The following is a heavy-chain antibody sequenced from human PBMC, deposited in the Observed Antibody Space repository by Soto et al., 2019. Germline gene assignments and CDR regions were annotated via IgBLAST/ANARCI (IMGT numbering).Heavy chain of an antibody. J-gene: IGHJ5*02. V-gene: IGHV1-46*01. D-gene: IGHD6-6*01. CDR2: INPSGGST. CDR3: ARPAGRLANWFDP. Sequence: QVQLVQSGVEVKKPGASVKVSCKASGYTFTDYRMIWVRQAPGQGLEWMGIINPSGGSTNYAPNFQGRVTLIRDSFTSTVYMELSNLRSEDTAVYYCARPAGRLANWFDPWGQGTLVTVAS. CDR1: GYTFTDYR.